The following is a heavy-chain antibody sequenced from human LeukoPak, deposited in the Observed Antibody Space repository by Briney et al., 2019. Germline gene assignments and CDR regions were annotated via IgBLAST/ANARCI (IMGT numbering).Heavy chain of an antibody. V-gene: IGHV3-7*01. CDR2: IKQDGSEK. Sequence: PGGSLRLSCAASGFTISIYWMSWVRQAPGKGLEWVANIKQDGSEKYYVDSVRGRFTLSRDNAKNSLYLQMDSLRAEGTAVYYCASSGGGVFYYWGQGNLVAVAS. J-gene: IGHJ4*02. CDR3: ASSGGGVFYY. CDR1: GFTISIYW. D-gene: IGHD6-19*01.